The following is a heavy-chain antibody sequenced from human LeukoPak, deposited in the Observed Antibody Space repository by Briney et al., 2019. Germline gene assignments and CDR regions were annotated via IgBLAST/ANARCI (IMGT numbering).Heavy chain of an antibody. Sequence: GSVKVSCKASGYTFTSYDINWVRQATGQGLEWMGWMNPNSGNTGYAQKFQGRVTMTRDMSTSTVYMELSSLRSEDTAVYYCARNGVVVIEGYYYYYMDVWGKGTTVTVSS. CDR1: GYTFTSYD. CDR3: ARNGVVVIEGYYYYYMDV. J-gene: IGHJ6*03. CDR2: MNPNSGNT. D-gene: IGHD3-22*01. V-gene: IGHV1-8*02.